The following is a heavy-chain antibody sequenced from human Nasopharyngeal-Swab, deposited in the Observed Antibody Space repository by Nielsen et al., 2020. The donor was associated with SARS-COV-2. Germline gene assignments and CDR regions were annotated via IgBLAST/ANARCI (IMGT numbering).Heavy chain of an antibody. CDR3: ATGAFDI. Sequence: RGSLRLSCAASGFTFSSYAMHWVRQAPGKGLEWVAVISYDGSNKYYADSVKGRFTISRDNSKNTLYLQMNSLRAEDTAVYYCATGAFDIWGQGTMVTVSS. CDR1: GFTFSSYA. V-gene: IGHV3-30-3*01. J-gene: IGHJ3*02. CDR2: ISYDGSNK.